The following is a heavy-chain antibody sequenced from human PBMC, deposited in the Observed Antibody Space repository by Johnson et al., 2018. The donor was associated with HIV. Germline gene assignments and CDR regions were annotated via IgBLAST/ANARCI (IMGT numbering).Heavy chain of an antibody. CDR2: IKQDGSEK. Sequence: VQLVESGGGLVQPGGSLRLSCAASGFTFSSYWMSWVRQAPGKGLEWVANIKQDGSEKYYVDSVKGRFTISRDNAKNSLYLQMTSLGAEDTAVYYCAREEEWELTLVGVGAFDIWGQGTMVTVSS. V-gene: IGHV3-7*03. CDR1: GFTFSSYW. CDR3: AREEEWELTLVGVGAFDI. J-gene: IGHJ3*02. D-gene: IGHD1-26*01.